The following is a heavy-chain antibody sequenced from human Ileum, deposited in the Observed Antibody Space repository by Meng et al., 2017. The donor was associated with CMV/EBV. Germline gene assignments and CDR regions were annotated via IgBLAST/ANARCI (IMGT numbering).Heavy chain of an antibody. CDR2: INNGGGT. D-gene: IGHD1-26*01. CDR3: ARGTRGYSGRSLRAFDY. J-gene: IGHJ4*02. Sequence: GSFSGYYWSRIRQPPGRGVEWIGEINNGGGTDYSPCVKGRVNISVDTAKNQFALKLRSVPAADKAVYYCARGTRGYSGRSLRAFDYWGQGTLVTVSS. V-gene: IGHV4-34*01. CDR1: GSFSGYY.